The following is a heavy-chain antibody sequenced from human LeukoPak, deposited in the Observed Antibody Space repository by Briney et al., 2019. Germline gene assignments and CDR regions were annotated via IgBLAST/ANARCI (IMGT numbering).Heavy chain of an antibody. CDR3: ASLSGSYVNNWFDP. J-gene: IGHJ5*02. V-gene: IGHV1-2*02. CDR2: INPNSGGT. D-gene: IGHD1-26*01. CDR1: GYTFTGYY. Sequence: ASVKVSCKASGYTFTGYYMHWVRQAPGQGLEWMGWINPNSGGTNYAQKFQGRVTMTRDTSISTAYMELSRLRSDDTAVYYCASLSGSYVNNWFDPWGQGTLVTVSS.